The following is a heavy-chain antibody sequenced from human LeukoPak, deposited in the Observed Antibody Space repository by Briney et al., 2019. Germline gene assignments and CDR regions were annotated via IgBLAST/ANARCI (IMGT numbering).Heavy chain of an antibody. CDR2: ISSSSSAR. D-gene: IGHD3-3*01. J-gene: IGHJ4*02. Sequence: GGSLRLSCAASGFTFSSHSINWVRQAPGKGLEWVSYISSSSSARYYADSVKGRFTISRDDARNSLYLQMNSPRAEDTAVYYCARMSGSRLPGYWGQGALVTVSS. V-gene: IGHV3-48*01. CDR3: ARMSGSRLPGY. CDR1: GFTFSSHS.